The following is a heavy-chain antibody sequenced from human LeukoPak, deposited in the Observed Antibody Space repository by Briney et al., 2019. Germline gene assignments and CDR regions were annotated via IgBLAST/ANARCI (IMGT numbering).Heavy chain of an antibody. Sequence: GGSLRLSCAASGFIFHNAWMTWVRQAPGKGLEWVGRIKSNPDGGTADYAAPVKGRFIISRDDSKNTLYLQLNSLKTEDTAVYYCTTLGYDVHYWGQGTLVTVSS. CDR2: IKSNPDGGTA. V-gene: IGHV3-15*05. D-gene: IGHD3-3*01. CDR3: TTLGYDVHY. CDR1: GFIFHNAW. J-gene: IGHJ4*02.